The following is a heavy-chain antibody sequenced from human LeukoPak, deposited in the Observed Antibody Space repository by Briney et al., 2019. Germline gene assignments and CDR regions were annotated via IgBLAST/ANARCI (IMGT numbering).Heavy chain of an antibody. V-gene: IGHV3-23*01. CDR2: ISGSGGST. CDR3: AKVADFVGLENIGGWFDP. J-gene: IGHJ5*02. Sequence: PGGTLRLSCAASGFTFSSYAMSWVRQAPGKGLEWVSAISGSGGSTYYADSVKGRFTISRDNSKNTLYLQMNSLRAEDTAVYYCAKVADFVGLENIGGWFDPWGQGTLVTVSS. CDR1: GFTFSSYA. D-gene: IGHD3-16*01.